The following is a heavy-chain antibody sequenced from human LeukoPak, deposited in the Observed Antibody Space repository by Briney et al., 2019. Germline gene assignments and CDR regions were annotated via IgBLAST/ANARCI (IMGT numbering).Heavy chain of an antibody. Sequence: GGSLRLSCAASGFTFSNFWMSWVRQVPGKGLEWVANIKPDGSEENYVDSVKGRFTISRDNAKNSLYLQMNSLRAEDRAVYYCARNKRGDYWGQGALVTVSS. CDR3: ARNKRGDY. J-gene: IGHJ4*02. CDR2: IKPDGSEE. V-gene: IGHV3-7*01. CDR1: GFTFSNFW. D-gene: IGHD1/OR15-1a*01.